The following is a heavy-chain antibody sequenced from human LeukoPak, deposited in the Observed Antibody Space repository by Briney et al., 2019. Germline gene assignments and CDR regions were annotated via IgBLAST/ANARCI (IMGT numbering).Heavy chain of an antibody. J-gene: IGHJ3*02. D-gene: IGHD3-22*01. CDR1: GGTFSSYA. CDR2: IIPILGIA. CDR3: ARGGYYYDSSGYHDAFDI. V-gene: IGHV1-69*04. Sequence: SVKVSCKASGGTFSSYAISWVRQAPGQGLEWMGRIIPILGIANYAQKFQGRVTITADKPTSTAYMELSSLRSEDTAVYYCARGGYYYDSSGYHDAFDIWGQGTMVTVSS.